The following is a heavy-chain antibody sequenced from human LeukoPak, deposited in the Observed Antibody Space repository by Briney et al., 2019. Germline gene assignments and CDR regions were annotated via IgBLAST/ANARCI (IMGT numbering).Heavy chain of an antibody. D-gene: IGHD6-19*01. V-gene: IGHV3-7*02. CDR2: IKGDGSER. J-gene: IGHJ4*02. CDR3: VAGAGWLPDH. Sequence: GRSLRLSCAASGFTFSSYGMHWVRQAPGKGLEWVANIKGDGSERNYVDSLKGRFTISRDNAINSLYLQMNSLRVEDTAVYYCVAGAGWLPDHWGQGTLVTVSS. CDR1: GFTFSSYG.